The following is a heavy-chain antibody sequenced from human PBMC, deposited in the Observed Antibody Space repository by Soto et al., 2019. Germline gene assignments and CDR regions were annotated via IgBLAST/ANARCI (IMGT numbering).Heavy chain of an antibody. Sequence: QVQLVQSGAEVKKPGSSVKVSCKASGGTFSSYAISWVRQAPGQGLEWMGGIIPIFGTANYAQKFQGRVTITAEQPTSTAYMELSSLRSEDTAVYYCAREGRGYCSGGSCSHWFDPWGQGTLVTVSS. CDR2: IIPIFGTA. D-gene: IGHD2-15*01. CDR1: GGTFSSYA. J-gene: IGHJ5*02. CDR3: AREGRGYCSGGSCSHWFDP. V-gene: IGHV1-69*01.